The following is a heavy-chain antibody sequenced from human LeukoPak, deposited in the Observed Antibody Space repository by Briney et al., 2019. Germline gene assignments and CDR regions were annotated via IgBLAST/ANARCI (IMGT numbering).Heavy chain of an antibody. V-gene: IGHV4-4*07. CDR3: ARDGGSSGYYYVY. CDR1: GGSISNYY. CDR2: ISTIGTT. D-gene: IGHD3-22*01. Sequence: SETLSLTCTVSGGSISNYYWGWIRQPAGKGLEWIGRISTIGTTNYNPSLKSRVTMSLDTSKNQFSLKLTSVTAADTAMYYCARDGGSSGYYYVYWGQGTLVTVSS. J-gene: IGHJ4*02.